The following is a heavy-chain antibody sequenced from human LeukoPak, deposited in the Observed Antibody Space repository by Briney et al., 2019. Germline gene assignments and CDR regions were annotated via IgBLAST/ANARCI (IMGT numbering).Heavy chain of an antibody. CDR3: ARGIVVPGIDY. CDR2: IGSSTGTI. CDR1: GFTFSRYN. J-gene: IGHJ4*02. Sequence: GGSLRLSCAASGFTFSRYNMNWVRQAPGKGLEWVSYIGSSTGTIYYVDSVKGRFTISRDNAKNSLFLQMNSLRAEDTAVYYCARGIVVPGIDYWGQGTLVTVSS. V-gene: IGHV3-48*01. D-gene: IGHD2-15*01.